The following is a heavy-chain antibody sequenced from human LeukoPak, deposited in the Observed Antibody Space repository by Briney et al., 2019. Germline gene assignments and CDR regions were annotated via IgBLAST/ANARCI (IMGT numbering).Heavy chain of an antibody. V-gene: IGHV4-31*03. CDR2: IYYSGST. CDR3: ARTSYDFWSGYYAY. Sequence: PSETLSLTCTVSGGSISSGGYYWSWIRQHPGKGREWIGYIYYSGSTYYNPSLKSRVTISVDTSKNQFALKLSSVTAADTAVYYCARTSYDFWSGYYAYWGQGTLVTVSS. CDR1: GGSISSGGYY. J-gene: IGHJ1*01. D-gene: IGHD3-3*01.